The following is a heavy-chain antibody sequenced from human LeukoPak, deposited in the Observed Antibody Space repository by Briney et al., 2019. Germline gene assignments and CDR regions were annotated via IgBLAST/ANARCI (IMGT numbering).Heavy chain of an antibody. V-gene: IGHV3-48*04. J-gene: IGHJ6*02. D-gene: IGHD6-13*01. CDR3: TRVQAGRAGLMDV. Sequence: GGSLRLSCAASGFTFSTYSFNWVRQAPGKGLEWVAFINDKNTIYYADSVKGRFTTSRDNAKNTLYLQMNSLRAEDTALYYCTRVQAGRAGLMDVWGRGTTVTVSS. CDR1: GFTFSTYS. CDR2: INDKNTI.